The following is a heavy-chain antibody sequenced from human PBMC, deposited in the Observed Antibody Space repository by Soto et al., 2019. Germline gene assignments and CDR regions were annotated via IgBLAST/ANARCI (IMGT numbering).Heavy chain of an antibody. D-gene: IGHD2-21*01. Sequence: SETLSLTCTVSGGSISSSSYYWGWIRQPPGKGLEWIGYSYYSGSTNYNPSLRSRVTVSVDTSKNQFSLKLSSVTAADTAVYYCARVWGYYFDYWGQGTLVTVSS. CDR3: ARVWGYYFDY. J-gene: IGHJ4*02. V-gene: IGHV4-61*05. CDR2: SYYSGST. CDR1: GGSISSSSYY.